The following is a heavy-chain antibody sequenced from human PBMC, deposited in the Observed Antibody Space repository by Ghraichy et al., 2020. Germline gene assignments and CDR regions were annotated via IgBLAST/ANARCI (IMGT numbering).Heavy chain of an antibody. CDR3: AKGAFAPDS. CDR1: GFSFSSIA. V-gene: IGHV3-23*01. D-gene: IGHD3-3*02. J-gene: IGHJ4*02. CDR2: ISGGGDYT. Sequence: SCAASGFSFSSIAMTWVRQAPGKGLEWVSGISGGGDYTYYADSVKGRFTISRDNSKNTLYLQMNGLRADDTALYYCAKGAFAPDSWGQGTLVTVSS.